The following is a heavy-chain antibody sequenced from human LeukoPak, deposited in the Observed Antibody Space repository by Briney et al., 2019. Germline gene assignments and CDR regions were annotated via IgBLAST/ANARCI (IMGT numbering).Heavy chain of an antibody. CDR3: ARDPPAVAANTYG. J-gene: IGHJ4*02. CDR1: GFTFSSYS. CDR2: IYSGGST. D-gene: IGHD6-6*01. Sequence: GGSLRLSCAASGFTFSSYSMNWVRHAPGKGLEWVSLIYSGGSTYYADSVKGRFTISRDNSKNTLYLQMNSLRAEDTAVYYCARDPPAVAANTYGWGQGTLVTVSS. V-gene: IGHV3-66*01.